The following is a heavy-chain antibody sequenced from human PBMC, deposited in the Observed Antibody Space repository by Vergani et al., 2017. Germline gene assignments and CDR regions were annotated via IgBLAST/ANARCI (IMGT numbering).Heavy chain of an antibody. V-gene: IGHV3-23*01. CDR2: ISGSGGNT. CDR1: GFTFSSYA. CDR3: GTQRIAAGGALFQF. Sequence: EVQLLESGGGLVQPGGSLRLSCAASGFTFSSYAMSWVRQVPGKGLEWVSGISGSGGNTYYANSVKGRFTISRDNSKNTLYLQMSSLRAEDTATYYCGTQRIAAGGALFQFWGQGTPVTVSS. J-gene: IGHJ1*01. D-gene: IGHD6-13*01.